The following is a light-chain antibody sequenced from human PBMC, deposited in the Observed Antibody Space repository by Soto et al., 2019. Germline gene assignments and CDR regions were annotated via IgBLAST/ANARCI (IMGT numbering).Light chain of an antibody. CDR3: QQRSDWPST. J-gene: IGKJ4*01. CDR2: DAS. Sequence: EIVLTQSPATLSLSPGDRATLSCRASQSVGSYLGWYQQRPGQAPRLLIYDASNRATGIPARFSGSGSGTDFTLTISSLAPEDFAVSYCQQRSDWPSTFGGGTKVEIK. V-gene: IGKV3-11*01. CDR1: QSVGSY.